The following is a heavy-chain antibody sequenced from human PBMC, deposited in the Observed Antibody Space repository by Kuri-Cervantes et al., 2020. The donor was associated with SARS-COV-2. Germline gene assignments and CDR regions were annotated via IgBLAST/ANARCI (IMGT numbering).Heavy chain of an antibody. CDR3: AKGIRRFLESLDY. CDR2: ISGSGGST. Sequence: GESLKISCAASGFTVSSNYMSWVRQAPGKGLEWVSAISGSGGSTYYADSVKGRFTISRDNSKNTLYLQMNSLRAEDTAVYYCAKGIRRFLESLDYWGQGTLVTVSS. D-gene: IGHD3-3*01. V-gene: IGHV3-23*01. J-gene: IGHJ4*02. CDR1: GFTVSSNY.